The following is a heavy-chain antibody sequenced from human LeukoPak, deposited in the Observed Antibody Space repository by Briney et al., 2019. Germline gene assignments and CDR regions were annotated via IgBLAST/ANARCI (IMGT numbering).Heavy chain of an antibody. CDR2: IIPIFGIA. CDR3: ASGLCGGDCYNFDY. D-gene: IGHD2-21*02. J-gene: IGHJ4*02. Sequence: ASVKVSCKASGGTFSSYAISWVRRAPGQGLEWMGRIIPIFGIANYAQKFQGRVTITADKSTSTAYMELSSLRSEDTAVYYCASGLCGGDCYNFDYWGQGTLVTVSS. V-gene: IGHV1-69*04. CDR1: GGTFSSYA.